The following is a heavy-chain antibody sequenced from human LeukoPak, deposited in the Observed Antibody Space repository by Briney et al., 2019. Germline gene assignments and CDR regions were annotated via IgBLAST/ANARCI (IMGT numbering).Heavy chain of an antibody. CDR2: INPNSGGT. V-gene: IGHV1-2*04. D-gene: IGHD3-10*01. Sequence: ASVKVSCKASGYTFTGYYMHWVRQAAGQGLELMEWINPNSGGTNYAQKFQGWVTMTRDTSISTAYMELSRLRSDDTAVYYCARGGHIITMVRGVITPSDYWGQGTLVTVSS. CDR3: ARGGHIITMVRGVITPSDY. CDR1: GYTFTGYY. J-gene: IGHJ4*02.